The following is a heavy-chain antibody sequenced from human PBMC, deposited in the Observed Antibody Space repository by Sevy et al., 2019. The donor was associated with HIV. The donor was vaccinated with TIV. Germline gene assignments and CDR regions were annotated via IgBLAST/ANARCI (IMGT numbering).Heavy chain of an antibody. CDR2: ISSSISYV. Sequence: GGSLRLSCEASGFSFGDYSMNWVRQAPGKGLEWVSSISSSISYVNYADSVKGRFTISRDNAKNSLYLQMNSLRAEDTAVYYCARERDPFDYWGQGTLVTVSS. CDR3: ARERDPFDY. V-gene: IGHV3-21*01. CDR1: GFSFGDYS. J-gene: IGHJ4*02.